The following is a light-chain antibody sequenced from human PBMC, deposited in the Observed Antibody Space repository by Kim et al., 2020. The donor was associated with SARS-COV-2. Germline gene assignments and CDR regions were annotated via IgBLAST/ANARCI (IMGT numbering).Light chain of an antibody. CDR1: QILNNI. V-gene: IGKV3-15*01. CDR2: TAF. CDR3: QQYNNWPPWT. Sequence: SLGDSVTLTCRASQILNNILAWYQQRPGQAPRLLMTTAFSRAPGIPARFSGSGSETEFTLTITSLQSEDFAVYFCQQYNNWPPWTFGQGTKVDIK. J-gene: IGKJ1*01.